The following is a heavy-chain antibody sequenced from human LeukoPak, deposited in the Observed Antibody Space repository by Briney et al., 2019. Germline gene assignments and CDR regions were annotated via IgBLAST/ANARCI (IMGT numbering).Heavy chain of an antibody. D-gene: IGHD5-18*01. CDR3: ARGTGEGYSYGRYFFDY. Sequence: ASVKVSCKASGYTFTGYYIHWVRQAPGQGLECMGWINPNSGATNYAQKFQGRVTMTRDTSISTAYMILSSLTSDETAVFYCARGTGEGYSYGRYFFDYWGQGTLVTVSS. V-gene: IGHV1-2*02. CDR1: GYTFTGYY. CDR2: INPNSGAT. J-gene: IGHJ4*02.